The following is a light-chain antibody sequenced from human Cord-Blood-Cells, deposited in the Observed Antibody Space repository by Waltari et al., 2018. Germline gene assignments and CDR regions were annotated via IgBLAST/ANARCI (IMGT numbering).Light chain of an antibody. J-gene: IGKJ4*01. CDR3: QQRSNWRT. CDR2: DAS. Sequence: EIVLTQSPATLSLSPGERATLSCRASQSVSSYLAGYQQKPGHAPRLLIYDASHRATGIPARFSGSGAGTDFTLTISSLEPEDFAVYYCQQRSNWRTFGGGTKVEIK. V-gene: IGKV3-11*01. CDR1: QSVSSY.